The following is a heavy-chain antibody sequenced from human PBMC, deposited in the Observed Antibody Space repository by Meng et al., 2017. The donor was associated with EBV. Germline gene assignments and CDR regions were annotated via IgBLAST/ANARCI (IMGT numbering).Heavy chain of an antibody. J-gene: IGHJ4*02. CDR2: FLPRLGAP. Sequence: QVQWCLSGGGVKKPGSSVKVSCKTSGGPFRYYAISWVRQAPGQGLEWLGGFLPRLGAPNYAQKFHGRVKITADESTSTHYMDLSSLRSEDTAIYYCASESGRGYTPDYWGQGTLVTVSS. CDR3: ASESGRGYTPDY. D-gene: IGHD3-10*01. CDR1: GGPFRYYA. V-gene: IGHV1-69*01.